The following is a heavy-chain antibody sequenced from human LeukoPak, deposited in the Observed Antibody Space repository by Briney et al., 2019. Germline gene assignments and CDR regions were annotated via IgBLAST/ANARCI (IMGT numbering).Heavy chain of an antibody. J-gene: IGHJ6*03. CDR1: RDSVSSNSAA. CDR2: TYYRSKWYN. CDR3: ARERGYCSGGSCYHGLYYYYMDV. D-gene: IGHD2-15*01. V-gene: IGHV6-1*01. Sequence: SQTLSLTCAISRDSVSSNSAAWNWIRQSPSRGLEWLGRTYYRSKWYNDYAVSVKSRITINPDTSKNQFSLQLNSVTPEDTAVYYCARERGYCSGGSCYHGLYYYYMDVWGKGTTVTISS.